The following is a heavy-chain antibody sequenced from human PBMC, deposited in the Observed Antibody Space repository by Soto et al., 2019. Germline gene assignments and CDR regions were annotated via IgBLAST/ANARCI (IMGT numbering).Heavy chain of an antibody. CDR2: INSDGSST. J-gene: IGHJ4*02. D-gene: IGHD4-17*01. CDR3: ARVDYGDYGLVNLFHY. Sequence: GSLRLSCAASGFTFSSYWMHWVRQAPGKGLVRVSRINSDGSSTSYADSVEGRFTISRDNAKNTLYLQMNSLRAEDTAVYYCARVDYGDYGLVNLFHYWGQGTLVTVSS. CDR1: GFTFSSYW. V-gene: IGHV3-74*01.